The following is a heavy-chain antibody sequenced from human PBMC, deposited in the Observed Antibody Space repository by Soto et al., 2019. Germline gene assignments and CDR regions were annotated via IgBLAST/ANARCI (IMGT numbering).Heavy chain of an antibody. D-gene: IGHD3-10*01. CDR3: ARDLGTMVRGVISLFAPYGMDG. CDR2: IIPIFGTA. J-gene: IGHJ6*04. V-gene: IGHV1-69*01. CDR1: GGTFSSYA. Sequence: QVQLVPSGAEVKKPGSSVKVSCKASGGTFSSYAISWVRQAPGQGLEWMGGIIPIFGTANYAQKFPGRVTITADESTSTGYMELSSVRSEGTAVYYCARDLGTMVRGVISLFAPYGMDGWGEGATVTVSS.